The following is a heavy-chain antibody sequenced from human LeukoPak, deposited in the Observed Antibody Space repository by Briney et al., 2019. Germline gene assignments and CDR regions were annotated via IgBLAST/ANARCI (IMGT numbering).Heavy chain of an antibody. CDR1: GFTFSSYA. CDR2: ISGNGGST. J-gene: IGHJ4*02. CDR3: AKASRGGYNAKYYFDY. Sequence: GGSLRLSCAASGFTFSSYAMSWVRQAPGKGLEWVSAISGNGGSTYYADSVKGRFTISRGNSKNTLYLQMNSLRAEDTAVYYCAKASRGGYNAKYYFDYWGQGTLVTVSS. D-gene: IGHD5-24*01. V-gene: IGHV3-23*01.